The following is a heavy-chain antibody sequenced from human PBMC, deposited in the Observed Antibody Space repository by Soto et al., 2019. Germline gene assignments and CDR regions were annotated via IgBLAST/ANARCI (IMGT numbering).Heavy chain of an antibody. V-gene: IGHV3-74*01. Sequence: EVQLVESGGGLVQPGGSLRLSCAASGFTFSSYLMHWVRQAPGKGLVWVSRINSDGSSTSYADSVKGRFTISRDNPKNTPNLQMNGPRAGDTAVHYSARHHRYGSRTSGHPEGITNNNTDMAVGAKGTTVTSSS. CDR2: INSDGSST. J-gene: IGHJ6*03. CDR1: GFTFSSYL. D-gene: IGHD2-2*01. CDR3: ARHHRYGSRTSGHPEGITNNNTDMAV.